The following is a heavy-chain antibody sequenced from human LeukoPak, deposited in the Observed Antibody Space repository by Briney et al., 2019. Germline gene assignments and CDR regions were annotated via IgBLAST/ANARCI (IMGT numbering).Heavy chain of an antibody. J-gene: IGHJ4*02. D-gene: IGHD3-10*01. V-gene: IGHV1-24*01. CDR1: GYTLTELS. CDR2: FDPEDGET. Sequence: ASVKVSCKVSGYTLTELSMHWVRQAPGKGLEWMGGFDPEDGETIYAQKFQGRVTMTEDTSTDTAYMELSSLRSEDTAVYYCAPYYYGSGSSKSFDYWGQGTLVTVSS. CDR3: APYYYGSGSSKSFDY.